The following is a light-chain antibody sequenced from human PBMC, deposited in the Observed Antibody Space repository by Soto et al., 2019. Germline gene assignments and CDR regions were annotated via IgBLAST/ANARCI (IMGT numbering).Light chain of an antibody. CDR3: SSYTSSSTYV. CDR1: SSGSIASNY. V-gene: IGLV2-14*01. Sequence: LTQPHSVSESPGKTVTISCTRSSGSIASNYVSWCQQHPGKAPKLMIYEVSNRPSGVSNRFSGSKSGNTASLTISGLQAEDEADYYCSSYTSSSTYVFGTGTKLTVL. CDR2: EVS. J-gene: IGLJ1*01.